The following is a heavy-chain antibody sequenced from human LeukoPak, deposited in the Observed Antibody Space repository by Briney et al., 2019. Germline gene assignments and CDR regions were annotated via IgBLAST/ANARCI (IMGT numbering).Heavy chain of an antibody. J-gene: IGHJ5*02. Sequence: GESLKISCKGSGYSFTSYWIGWVRQMPGKGLEWMGIIYPGDSDTRYSPSFQGQVTISADKSISTAYLQWSSLKASDTAMYYCARHAIAAAGINWFDPWGQGTLVTVPS. CDR2: IYPGDSDT. D-gene: IGHD6-13*01. CDR3: ARHAIAAAGINWFDP. CDR1: GYSFTSYW. V-gene: IGHV5-51*01.